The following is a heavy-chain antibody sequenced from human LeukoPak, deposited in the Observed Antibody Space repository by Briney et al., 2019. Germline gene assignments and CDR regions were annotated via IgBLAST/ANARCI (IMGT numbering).Heavy chain of an antibody. V-gene: IGHV3-20*01. CDR1: GFTVSSNY. CDR3: ARRRTRLPYDSEHWFDP. Sequence: GGSLRLSCAASGFTVSSNYMSWVRQAPGKGLEWVSGINWNGGSTGYADSVKGRFTISRDNAKNSLYLQMNSLRAEDTALYHCARRRTRLPYDSEHWFDPWGQGTLVTVSS. CDR2: INWNGGST. D-gene: IGHD3-3*01. J-gene: IGHJ5*02.